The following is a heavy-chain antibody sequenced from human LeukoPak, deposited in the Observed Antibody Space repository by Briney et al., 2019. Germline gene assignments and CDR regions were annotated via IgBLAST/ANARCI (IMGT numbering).Heavy chain of an antibody. CDR3: AKASYYYDSSGYYPPKYYFDY. V-gene: IGHV3-23*01. J-gene: IGHJ4*02. D-gene: IGHD3-22*01. CDR2: ISAGGGDT. CDR1: GFIFSNYA. Sequence: GGSLRLSCAASGFIFSNYAMSWVRQAPGKGLEWVSTISAGGGDTDYADSVKGRFTISRDNSKNTLHLQMNSLRAEDTAVYYCAKASYYYDSSGYYPPKYYFDYWGQGTLVTVSS.